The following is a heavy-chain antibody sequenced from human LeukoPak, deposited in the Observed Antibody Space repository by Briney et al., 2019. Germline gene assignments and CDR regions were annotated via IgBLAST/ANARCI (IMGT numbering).Heavy chain of an antibody. V-gene: IGHV3-33*08. D-gene: IGHD1-26*01. CDR3: ARVRAGALDI. CDR1: EFSFKSYG. Sequence: PGGSLRLSCAASEFSFKSYGMHWVRQSPGRGLEWVAIISFDGSDIYYADSVEGRFTISRDNAKNSLYLQMNSLRAEDTAVYYCARVRAGALDIWGQGTMVTVSS. CDR2: ISFDGSDI. J-gene: IGHJ3*02.